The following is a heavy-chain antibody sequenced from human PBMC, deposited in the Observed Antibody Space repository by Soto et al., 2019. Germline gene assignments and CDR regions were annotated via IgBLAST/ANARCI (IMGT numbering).Heavy chain of an antibody. CDR1: GGSISSGGYY. D-gene: IGHD2-8*01. CDR2: IYYSGST. J-gene: IGHJ5*02. CDR3: ARMGCTNGVCYTLSWFDP. Sequence: SETLSLTCTVSGGSISSGGYYWSWIRQHPGKGLEWIGYIYYSGSTYYNPSLKSRVTISVDTSKNQFSLKLSSVTAADTAVYYCARMGCTNGVCYTLSWFDPWGQGTLVTVSS. V-gene: IGHV4-31*03.